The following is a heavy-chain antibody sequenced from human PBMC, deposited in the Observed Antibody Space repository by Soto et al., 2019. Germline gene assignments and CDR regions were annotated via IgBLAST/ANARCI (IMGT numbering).Heavy chain of an antibody. Sequence: PSETLSLTCTVSGGSISSYYWSWIRQPAGKGLEWIGRIYTSGSTNYNPSLKSRVTMSVDTSKNQFSLKLSSVTAADTAVYYCARAGPRYDFWSGYYSSGPHNWFDPWGQGTLVT. D-gene: IGHD3-3*01. V-gene: IGHV4-4*07. CDR1: GGSISSYY. CDR2: IYTSGST. CDR3: ARAGPRYDFWSGYYSSGPHNWFDP. J-gene: IGHJ5*02.